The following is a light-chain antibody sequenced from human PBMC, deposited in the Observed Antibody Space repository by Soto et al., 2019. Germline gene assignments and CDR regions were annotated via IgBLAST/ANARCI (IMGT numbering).Light chain of an antibody. CDR1: QSISSY. CDR2: AAS. J-gene: IGKJ5*01. V-gene: IGKV1-39*01. Sequence: DIQMTQSPSSLSASVGDRVTITCRASQSISSYLNWYQQKPGKAPKLLIYAASTLQSGVPSRFTGSGSGIDFTLTISSLQPEDFATYYCQQFHSYPITFGQGTRLEI. CDR3: QQFHSYPIT.